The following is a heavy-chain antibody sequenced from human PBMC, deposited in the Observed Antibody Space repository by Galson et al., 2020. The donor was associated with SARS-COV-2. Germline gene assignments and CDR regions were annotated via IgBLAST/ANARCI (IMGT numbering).Heavy chain of an antibody. CDR3: AKDYGYYDFWSGFGHFDL. D-gene: IGHD3-3*01. J-gene: IGHJ2*01. V-gene: IGHV3-9*01. CDR1: GFTFDDYA. Sequence: GGSLRLSCAASGFTFDDYAMHWVRQAPGKGLEWVSGISWNSGSIGYADSVTGRFTISRDNAKNSLYLQMNSLRAEDTALYYCAKDYGYYDFWSGFGHFDLWGRGTLVTVSS. CDR2: ISWNSGSI.